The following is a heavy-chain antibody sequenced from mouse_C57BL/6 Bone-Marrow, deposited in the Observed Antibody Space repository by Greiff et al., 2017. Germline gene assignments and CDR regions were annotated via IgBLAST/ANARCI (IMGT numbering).Heavy chain of an antibody. CDR2: IYPGGGYT. J-gene: IGHJ2*01. D-gene: IGHD1-1*01. CDR3: ARTYYGSSLFDY. V-gene: IGHV1-63*01. Sequence: VQLQQSGAELVRPGTSVKMSCKASGYTFTNYWIRWAKQRPGHGLEWIGDIYPGGGYTNYNEKFKGKATLTADKSSSTAYMQFSSLTSEDSAIYYCARTYYGSSLFDYWGQGTTLTVSS. CDR1: GYTFTNYW.